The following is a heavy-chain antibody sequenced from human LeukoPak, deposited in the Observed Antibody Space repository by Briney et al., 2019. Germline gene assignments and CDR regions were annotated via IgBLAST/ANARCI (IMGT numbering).Heavy chain of an antibody. J-gene: IGHJ4*02. CDR1: GFTFSNAW. Sequence: GGSLRLSCAASGFTFSNAWMSWVRQAPGKGLEWVGRIKSKTDGGTTDYAAPVKGRFTISRDDSKNTLYLQMNSLKTEDTAVYYCTTSTGSWAGFDYWGQGTLVTVSS. V-gene: IGHV3-15*01. CDR2: IKSKTDGGTT. D-gene: IGHD2-2*01. CDR3: TTSTGSWAGFDY.